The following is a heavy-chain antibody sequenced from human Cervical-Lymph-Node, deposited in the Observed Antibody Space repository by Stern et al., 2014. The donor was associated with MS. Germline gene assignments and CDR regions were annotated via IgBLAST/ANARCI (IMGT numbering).Heavy chain of an antibody. CDR3: AAITV. J-gene: IGHJ4*02. V-gene: IGHV1-58*01. Sequence: QLVQSGPEVQKPGTSVKVSCKASGFTFSRSAVQWVRQTRGQRLEWIGWIVVGSGNTNYAQKFQGRVNITRDMSTDTAYMELSSLRSDDTAVYYCAAITVWGQGALVTVSS. CDR1: GFTFSRSA. CDR2: IVVGSGNT.